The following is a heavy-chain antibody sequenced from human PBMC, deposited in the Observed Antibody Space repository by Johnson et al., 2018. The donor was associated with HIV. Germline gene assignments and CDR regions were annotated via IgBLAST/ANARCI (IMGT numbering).Heavy chain of an antibody. CDR3: SRGGRYCSGGNCYRVFDM. J-gene: IGHJ3*02. V-gene: IGHV3-20*04. CDR1: GFSFNDYD. CDR2: LNWNGGNT. D-gene: IGHD2-15*01. Sequence: VQLVESGGGVVRPGGSLRLSCAASGFSFNDYDMNWVRQVPGKGLEWVSGLNWNGGNTDYAVSVKGRFTISRENAKNTLYMQMNSLRAEDTALFYCSRGGRYCSGGNCYRVFDMWGQGTMVTVSS.